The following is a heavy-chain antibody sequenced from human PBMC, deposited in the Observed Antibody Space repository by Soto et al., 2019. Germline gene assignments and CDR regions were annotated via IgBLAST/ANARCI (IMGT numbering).Heavy chain of an antibody. J-gene: IGHJ5*02. CDR2: IIPIFGTA. V-gene: IGHV1-69*01. CDR3: ARGRCSSTSCYFPWFDP. D-gene: IGHD2-2*01. CDR1: GGTFSSYA. Sequence: KVSCKASGGTFSSYAISWVRQAPGQGLEWMGGIIPIFGTANYAQKFQGRVTITADESTSTAYMELSSLRSEDTAVYYCARGRCSSTSCYFPWFDPWGQGTLVTVSS.